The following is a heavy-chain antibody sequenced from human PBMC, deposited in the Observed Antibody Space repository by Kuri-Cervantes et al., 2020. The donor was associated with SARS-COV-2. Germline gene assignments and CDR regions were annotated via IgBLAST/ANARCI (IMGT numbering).Heavy chain of an antibody. D-gene: IGHD1-14*01. CDR2: IIPIFGTA. Sequence: SVKVSCKASGGTFSSYAISWVRQAPGQGLEWMGGIIPIFGTANYAQKFQGRVTITADESTSTAYMELSSLRSEDTAVYYCARARRIEDPFYYYYGMDVWGQGTTVTVSS. CDR3: ARARRIEDPFYYYYGMDV. V-gene: IGHV1-69*13. J-gene: IGHJ6*02. CDR1: GGTFSSYA.